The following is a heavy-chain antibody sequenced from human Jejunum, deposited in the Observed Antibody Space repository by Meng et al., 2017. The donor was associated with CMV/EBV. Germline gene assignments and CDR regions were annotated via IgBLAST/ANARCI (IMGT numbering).Heavy chain of an antibody. CDR1: GYTLSGYY. CDR3: ARDKSGYYYGMDV. J-gene: IGHJ6*02. CDR2: INPNSGGT. V-gene: IGHV1-2*02. Sequence: SGYTLSGYYVHWVRQAPGQGLEWMGWINPNSGGTNYAQKFQGRVTMTRDTSISTAYMELSRLRSDDTAVYHCARDKSGYYYGMDVWGQGTTVTVSS. D-gene: IGHD3-3*01.